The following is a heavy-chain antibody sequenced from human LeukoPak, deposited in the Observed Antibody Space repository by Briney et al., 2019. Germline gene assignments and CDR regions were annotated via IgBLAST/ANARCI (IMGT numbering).Heavy chain of an antibody. Sequence: GGSLRLSCAASGFTFDDYAMHWVRQPPGKGLEWVSLITWDGGSTYYADSVKGRFTISRDNSKNSLYLQMNSLRTEDTALYYCAKRASGHHYFDYWGQGTLVTVSS. D-gene: IGHD6-19*01. CDR3: AKRASGHHYFDY. CDR2: ITWDGGST. J-gene: IGHJ4*02. V-gene: IGHV3-43D*03. CDR1: GFTFDDYA.